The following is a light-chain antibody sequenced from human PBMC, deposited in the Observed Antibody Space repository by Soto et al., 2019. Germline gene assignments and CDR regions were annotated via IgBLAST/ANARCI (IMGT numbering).Light chain of an antibody. J-gene: IGKJ3*01. Sequence: EIVLTQSPGTLSLSPGERATLSCRASQSVSSSYLAWYQQKPGQAPRLLIYGACSRATGIPARFSGSGSGPDFTLTISRLEPDDFAVYYCQQYGTSPRTFGPGTNVDIK. CDR1: QSVSSSY. V-gene: IGKV3-20*01. CDR2: GAC. CDR3: QQYGTSPRT.